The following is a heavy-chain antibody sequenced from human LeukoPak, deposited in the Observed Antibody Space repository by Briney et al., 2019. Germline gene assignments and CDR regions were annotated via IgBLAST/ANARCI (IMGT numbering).Heavy chain of an antibody. CDR1: GGTFSSYA. J-gene: IGHJ6*02. CDR2: IIPIFGTA. Sequence: ASVKVSCKASGGTFSSYAIGWVRQAPGQGLEWMGGIIPIFGTANYAQKFQGRVTITADESTSTAYMELSSLRSEDTAVYYCARRRYCSGGSCNYYYYGMDVWGQGTTVTVSS. D-gene: IGHD2-15*01. V-gene: IGHV1-69*13. CDR3: ARRRYCSGGSCNYYYYGMDV.